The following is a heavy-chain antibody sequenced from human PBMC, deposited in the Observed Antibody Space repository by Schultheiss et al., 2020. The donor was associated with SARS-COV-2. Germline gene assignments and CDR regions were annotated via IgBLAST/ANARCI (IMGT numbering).Heavy chain of an antibody. J-gene: IGHJ3*02. Sequence: SETLSLTCTVSGGSISSYYWSWIRQPPGKGLEWIGYIYYSGSTNYNPSLKSRVTMSVDTSKNQFSLKLSSVTAADTAVYYCARVGPYYDFWSGYDWAFDIWGQGTMVTGSS. CDR2: IYYSGST. V-gene: IGHV4-59*12. D-gene: IGHD3-3*01. CDR3: ARVGPYYDFWSGYDWAFDI. CDR1: GGSISSYY.